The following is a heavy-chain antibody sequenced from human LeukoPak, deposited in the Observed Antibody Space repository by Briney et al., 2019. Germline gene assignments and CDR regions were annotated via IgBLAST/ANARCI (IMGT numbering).Heavy chain of an antibody. Sequence: PGGSLRLSCAAYGFAFSNYAMNWVRQAPGKGLEWVSSLSESGDVTSYADSVKGRFTISRDNSRNILHLQMSSLRAEDTAIYYCAKQFVDIWGQGTLVIVSS. CDR2: LSESGDVT. CDR1: GFAFSNYA. D-gene: IGHD5-24*01. V-gene: IGHV3-23*01. CDR3: AKQFVDI. J-gene: IGHJ5*02.